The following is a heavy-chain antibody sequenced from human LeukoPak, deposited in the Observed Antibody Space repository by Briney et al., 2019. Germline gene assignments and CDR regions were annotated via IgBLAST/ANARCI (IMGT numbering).Heavy chain of an antibody. V-gene: IGHV4-31*03. D-gene: IGHD1-26*01. Sequence: SETLSLTCTVSGGSISSGGYYWSWIRQHPGTGLEWIGYIYYSGSTYYNPSLKSRLTISLDTSKNQFSLKLSSVTAADTAVYYCARGEWELLRSYNWFDPWGQGTLVTVSS. CDR2: IYYSGST. CDR1: GGSISSGGYY. J-gene: IGHJ5*02. CDR3: ARGEWELLRSYNWFDP.